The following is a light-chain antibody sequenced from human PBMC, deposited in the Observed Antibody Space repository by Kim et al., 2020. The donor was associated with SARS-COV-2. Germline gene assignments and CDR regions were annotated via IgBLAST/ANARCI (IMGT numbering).Light chain of an antibody. Sequence: ASVGDRVTITCRASRSISNYLNWYQQKPGKAPKLLIYSASTLQSGVPSRFSGSGSGTGFTLTITSLQPEDFATYYCQQSDTPPVTFGQGTRLEIK. CDR3: QQSDTPPVT. CDR1: RSISNY. V-gene: IGKV1-39*01. J-gene: IGKJ5*01. CDR2: SAS.